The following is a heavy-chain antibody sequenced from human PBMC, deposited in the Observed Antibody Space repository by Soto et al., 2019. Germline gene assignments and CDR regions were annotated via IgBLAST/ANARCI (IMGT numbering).Heavy chain of an antibody. CDR3: AREDFDSEIYYGMDV. V-gene: IGHV1-69*01. CDR1: GGTFSSYA. CDR2: IIPIFNAT. Sequence: QVQLVQSGSSVKKPGSSVKVSCKASGGTFSSYAISWVRQAPGQGLEWMGGIIPIFNATPYAQKFQGRVTITADESTSTAYMELSSLRSEETADYYCAREDFDSEIYYGMDVWGQGTTVTVSS. D-gene: IGHD3-3*01. J-gene: IGHJ6*02.